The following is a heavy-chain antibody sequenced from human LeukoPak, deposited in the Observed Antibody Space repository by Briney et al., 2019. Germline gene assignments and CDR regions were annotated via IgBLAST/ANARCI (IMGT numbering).Heavy chain of an antibody. CDR1: GGSISSYY. CDR3: ARGLLNSGLHPFDY. D-gene: IGHD5-12*01. Sequence: PSETLSLTCTVSGGSISSYYWSWIRQPPGKGLEWIGYIYYSGSTNYIPSLKSRVTISVDTSKNQFSLKLSSVTAADTAVYYCARGLLNSGLHPFDYWGQGTLVTVSS. V-gene: IGHV4-59*01. CDR2: IYYSGST. J-gene: IGHJ4*02.